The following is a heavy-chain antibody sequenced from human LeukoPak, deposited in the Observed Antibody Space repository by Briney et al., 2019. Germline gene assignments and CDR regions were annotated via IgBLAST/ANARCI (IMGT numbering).Heavy chain of an antibody. V-gene: IGHV3-74*01. CDR2: INSDGSST. D-gene: IGHD1-26*01. Sequence: GESLRLSCAASGLIFRSYWMHWVRQAPGKGLVWVSTINSDGSSTTYADSVKGRFTISRDNAKNTLYLQMNSLRAEDTAVYYCARRQGRRGIVGPTILKGAFDIWGQGTMVTVSS. J-gene: IGHJ3*02. CDR3: ARRQGRRGIVGPTILKGAFDI. CDR1: GLIFRSYW.